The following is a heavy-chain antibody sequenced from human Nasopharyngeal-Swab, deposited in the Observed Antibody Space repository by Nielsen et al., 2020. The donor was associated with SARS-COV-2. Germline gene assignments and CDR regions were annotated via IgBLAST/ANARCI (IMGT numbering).Heavy chain of an antibody. D-gene: IGHD3-9*01. CDR1: GFPFDNYW. V-gene: IGHV3-7*01. CDR2: IKQDGSVT. CDR3: ARDQVPHVLLYFGHMDV. Sequence: GGSLRLPCAPPGFPFDNYWMNWVRQAPGKGLEWVANIKQDGSVTYYVDSVKGRFTIPRDNAETSLYLQMNSLRAEDTAVYYCARDQVPHVLLYFGHMDVWGQGTTVTVSS. J-gene: IGHJ6*02.